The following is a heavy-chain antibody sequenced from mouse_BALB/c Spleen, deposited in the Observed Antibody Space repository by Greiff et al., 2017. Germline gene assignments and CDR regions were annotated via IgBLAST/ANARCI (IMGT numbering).Heavy chain of an antibody. CDR1: GYTFTSYY. CDR3: ARGDYGRYYAMDY. J-gene: IGHJ4*01. CDR2: IYPGNVNT. V-gene: IGHV1S56*01. D-gene: IGHD1-1*01. Sequence: QVQLQQSGPELVKPGASVRISCKASGYTFTSYYIHWVKQRPGQGLEWIGWIYPGNVNTKYNEKFKGKATLTADKSSSTAYMQLSSLTSEDSAVYVCARGDYGRYYAMDYWGQGTSVTVSS.